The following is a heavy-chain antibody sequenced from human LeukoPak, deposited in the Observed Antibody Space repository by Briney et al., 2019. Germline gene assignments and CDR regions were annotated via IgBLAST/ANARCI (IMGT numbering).Heavy chain of an antibody. CDR1: GGTFSSYA. D-gene: IGHD3-10*02. V-gene: IGHV1-69*13. CDR2: IIPIFGTA. CDR3: ARNMFGGYSSVDY. J-gene: IGHJ4*02. Sequence: ASVKVSCKASGGTFSSYAISWVRQAPGQGLEWMGGIIPIFGTANYAQKFQGRVTITADESTSTAYMELRSLRSDDTAVYYCARNMFGGYSSVDYWGQGTLVTVSS.